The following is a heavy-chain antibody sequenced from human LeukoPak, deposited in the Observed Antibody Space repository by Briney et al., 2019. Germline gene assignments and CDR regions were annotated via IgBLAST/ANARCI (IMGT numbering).Heavy chain of an antibody. CDR3: ARRFCSSTTCPFDY. D-gene: IGHD2-2*01. CDR2: INHSGST. Sequence: SQTLSLTCAVYGGSFSGYYWSWIRQPPGKGLEWIGEINHSGSTNYNPSLKSRVTISVDTSKSQFSLRLSSVTAADTAVYYCARRFCSSTTCPFDYWGQGTLVTVSS. CDR1: GGSFSGYY. J-gene: IGHJ4*02. V-gene: IGHV4-34*01.